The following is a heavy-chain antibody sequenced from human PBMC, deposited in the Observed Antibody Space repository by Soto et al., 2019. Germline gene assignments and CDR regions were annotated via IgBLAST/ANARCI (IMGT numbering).Heavy chain of an antibody. CDR2: IYSGGST. V-gene: IGHV3-66*04. J-gene: IGHJ6*03. D-gene: IGHD3-16*02. CDR3: ARQISLYYYYMDV. Sequence: PGGSLRLSCAASGFTVSSNYMSWVRQAPGKGLEWVSVIYSGGSTYYADSVKGRFTISRDNSKNTLYLQMNSLRAEDTAVYYCARQISLYYYYMDVWGKGTTVTVSS. CDR1: GFTVSSNY.